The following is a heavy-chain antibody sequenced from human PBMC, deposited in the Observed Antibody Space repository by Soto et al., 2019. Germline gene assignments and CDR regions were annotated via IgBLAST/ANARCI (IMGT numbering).Heavy chain of an antibody. Sequence: QEQLVQSGAEVKKPGASVKVSCKASGYTFSGYYIHWLRQAPGQGLEWMGWINPNSGGTNYAQKLQGRVTVTRDTPTSTAYMELSRLTPDDTAVYYCARSLTEGYCTITGCYTRPLYGMDVWGQGTTVTVSS. J-gene: IGHJ6*02. CDR2: INPNSGGT. CDR1: GYTFSGYY. CDR3: ARSLTEGYCTITGCYTRPLYGMDV. V-gene: IGHV1-2*02. D-gene: IGHD2-2*02.